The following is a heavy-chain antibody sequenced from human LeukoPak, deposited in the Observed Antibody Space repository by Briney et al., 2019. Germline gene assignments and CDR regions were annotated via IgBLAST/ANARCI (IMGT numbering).Heavy chain of an antibody. CDR2: ISYDGNNK. CDR3: AKDGGDPMYYFDY. J-gene: IGHJ4*02. Sequence: GGSLRLSCAASGFTFSHYAIHWVRQAPGKGLEWVAVISYDGNNKYYADSVKGRFTISRDSSKNTLYLQMNSLRAEDTAVYYCAKDGGDPMYYFDYWGQGTLVTVSS. D-gene: IGHD2-21*02. V-gene: IGHV3-30-3*01. CDR1: GFTFSHYA.